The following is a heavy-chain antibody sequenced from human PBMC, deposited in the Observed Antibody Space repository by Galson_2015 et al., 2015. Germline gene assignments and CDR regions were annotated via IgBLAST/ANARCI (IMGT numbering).Heavy chain of an antibody. CDR3: ASGRTASGLDY. CDR1: GTSISSYY. J-gene: IGHJ4*02. Sequence: LSLTCSVSGTSISSYYWSWIRQTPGKGLEYIGYIYYSGRTKYNPSLMSRVTISGDTSKNQISLRVSSVSAADTAVYYCASGRTASGLDYWGQGTLVIVSS. CDR2: IYYSGRT. D-gene: IGHD5-18*01. V-gene: IGHV4-59*12.